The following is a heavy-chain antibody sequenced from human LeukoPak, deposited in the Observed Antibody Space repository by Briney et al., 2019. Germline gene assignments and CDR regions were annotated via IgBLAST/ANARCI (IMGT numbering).Heavy chain of an antibody. CDR2: VSYDGSNK. D-gene: IGHD3-16*02. J-gene: IGHJ4*02. Sequence: PGGSLRLSCAASGFTFSNYAMHWVRQAPDKGLEWVAVVSYDGSNKYYADSVKGRFTVSRDNSKNTLYLRMNSLRAEDTTVSYCAIGDSLGELSSSFEYWGQGTLVTVSS. CDR1: GFTFSNYA. V-gene: IGHV3-30*04. CDR3: AIGDSLGELSSSFEY.